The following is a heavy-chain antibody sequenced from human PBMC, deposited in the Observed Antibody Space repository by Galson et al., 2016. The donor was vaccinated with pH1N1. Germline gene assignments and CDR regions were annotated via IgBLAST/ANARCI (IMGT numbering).Heavy chain of an antibody. J-gene: IGHJ4*02. Sequence: SLRLSCAASGFTFTNAWMSWVRQAPGKGLEWVGRIKSKTDGGTTDYAAPVKGRFTISRDDSKKMLYLQINNLKIEDTAVYYCGADVYAFWSVSGDYWGQGTLLTVSA. V-gene: IGHV3-15*01. D-gene: IGHD3/OR15-3a*01. CDR1: GFTFTNAW. CDR3: GADVYAFWSVSGDY. CDR2: IKSKTDGGTT.